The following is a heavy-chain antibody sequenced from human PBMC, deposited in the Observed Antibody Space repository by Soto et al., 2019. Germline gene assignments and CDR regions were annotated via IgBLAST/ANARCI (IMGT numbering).Heavy chain of an antibody. CDR3: AREGAGTIDFPTNLYYFYYMDV. V-gene: IGHV4-31*03. CDR2: IHYTGGT. CDR1: GGSVSSGAFY. Sequence: QVQLQESGPGLVKPSETLSLTCTVSGGSVSSGAFYWSWIRQHPGKGLEWIGYIHYTGGTYYNPSLKSRISVSLDAFRSQFSLKLTSVTAADTAVYYCAREGAGTIDFPTNLYYFYYMDVWGRGTTVTVSS. J-gene: IGHJ6*03. D-gene: IGHD1-1*01.